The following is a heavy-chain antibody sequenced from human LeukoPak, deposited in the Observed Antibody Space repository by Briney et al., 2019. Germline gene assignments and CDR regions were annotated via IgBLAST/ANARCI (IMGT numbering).Heavy chain of an antibody. D-gene: IGHD6-13*01. V-gene: IGHV1-69*05. CDR3: ARQGHSAYNWFDP. CDR2: IIPIFGTA. Sequence: ASVKVSCKASGGTFSSYAISWVRQAPGQGLEWMGGIIPIFGTANYAQKFQGRVTITTDESTSTAYMELSSLRSEDTAVYYCARQGHSAYNWFDPWGQGTLVTVSS. CDR1: GGTFSSYA. J-gene: IGHJ5*02.